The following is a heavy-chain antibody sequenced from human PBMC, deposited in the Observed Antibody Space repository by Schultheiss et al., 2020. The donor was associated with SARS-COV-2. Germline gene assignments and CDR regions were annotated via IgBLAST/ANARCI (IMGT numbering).Heavy chain of an antibody. Sequence: GGSLRLSCAASGFTFSSYDMHWVRQATGKGLEWVSAISGSGGSTYYADSVKGRFTISRDNSKNTLYLQMNSLRAEDTAVYYCAKGEAYCGGDCYSVDRYYYYYMDVWGKGTTVTVSS. CDR1: GFTFSSYD. J-gene: IGHJ6*03. D-gene: IGHD2-21*01. CDR2: ISGSGGST. V-gene: IGHV3-23*01. CDR3: AKGEAYCGGDCYSVDRYYYYYMDV.